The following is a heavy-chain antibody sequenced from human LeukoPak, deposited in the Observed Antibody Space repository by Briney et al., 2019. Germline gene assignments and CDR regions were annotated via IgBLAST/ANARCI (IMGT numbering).Heavy chain of an antibody. Sequence: PGGSLRLSCAASGFTFSSYWVYWVRQAPGKGLVWVSRINSDGSDTSYADSVQGRFTISRDNAKNTLYLQMNSLRAEDTAVYYCAKAFCSEKQCTLDYWGQGTLVTVSS. CDR2: INSDGSDT. V-gene: IGHV3-74*01. J-gene: IGHJ4*02. CDR3: AKAFCSEKQCTLDY. D-gene: IGHD3-3*01. CDR1: GFTFSSYW.